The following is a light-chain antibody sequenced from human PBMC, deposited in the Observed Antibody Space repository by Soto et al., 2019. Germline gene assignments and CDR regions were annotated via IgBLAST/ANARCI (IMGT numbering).Light chain of an antibody. CDR1: SSDVGSYNL. J-gene: IGLJ7*01. V-gene: IGLV2-23*02. Sequence: QPVLTQPASVSGSPGQSITISCTGTSSDVGSYNLVSWYQQHPGKAPKLMIYEVSKRPSGVSNRFSGSKSGNTASLTISGLQAEDEADYYCCSYAGSSTNAVFGGGTQLTVL. CDR2: EVS. CDR3: CSYAGSSTNAV.